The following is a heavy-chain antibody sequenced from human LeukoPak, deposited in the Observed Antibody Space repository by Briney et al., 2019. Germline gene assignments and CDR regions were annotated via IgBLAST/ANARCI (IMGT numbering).Heavy chain of an antibody. CDR2: IYTSGST. V-gene: IGHV4-4*07. CDR3: ARDLRYFDWLPQYNWFDP. J-gene: IGHJ5*02. D-gene: IGHD3-9*01. Sequence: SETLSLTCTVSGGSISSYYWSWIRQPAGKGLEWIGRIYTSGSTNYNPSLKSRVTMSVDTSKNQFSLKLSSVTAADTAVYYCARDLRYFDWLPQYNWFDPWGQGTLVTVSS. CDR1: GGSISSYY.